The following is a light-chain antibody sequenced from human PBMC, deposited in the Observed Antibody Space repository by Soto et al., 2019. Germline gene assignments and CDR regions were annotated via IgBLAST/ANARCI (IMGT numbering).Light chain of an antibody. CDR2: RNN. Sequence: QSVLTQPPSASGTPGQRVTISCSGSSSNIGSNYVYWYQQLPGTAPKLLIYRNNQRPSGVPDRFSGSKSGTSASLAISGLRSEDEADYYCSSYGGRYNYVFGTGTKVTVL. CDR1: SSNIGSNY. V-gene: IGLV1-47*01. CDR3: SSYGGRYNYV. J-gene: IGLJ1*01.